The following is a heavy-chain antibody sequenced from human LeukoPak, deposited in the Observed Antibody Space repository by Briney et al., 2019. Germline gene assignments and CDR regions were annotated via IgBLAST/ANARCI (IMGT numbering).Heavy chain of an antibody. CDR2: IGTAGDI. CDR3: ARDTRMNTVGATRGFDY. J-gene: IGHJ4*02. CDR1: GFTFSNYD. V-gene: IGHV3-13*01. Sequence: GGSLRPSCAASGFTFSNYDMHWVRQATGKGLEWVSGIGTAGDIYYPGSVKGRFTISRENAKNSLYLQMNSLRAGDTAVYYCARDTRMNTVGATRGFDYWGQGTLVTVSS. D-gene: IGHD1-26*01.